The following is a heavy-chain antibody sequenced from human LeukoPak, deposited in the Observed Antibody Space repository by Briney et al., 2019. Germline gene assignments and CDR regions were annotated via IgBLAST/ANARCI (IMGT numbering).Heavy chain of an antibody. CDR3: ARRLGYCSGGSCYWYGMDV. CDR1: GGSISRSSYY. CDR2: IYYSGST. Sequence: SETLSLTCTVSGGSISRSSYYWSWIRQPPGKGLEWIGYIYYSGSTNYNPSLKSRVTISVDTSKNQFSLKLSSVTAADTAVYYCARRLGYCSGGSCYWYGMDVWGQGTTVTVSS. J-gene: IGHJ6*02. V-gene: IGHV4-61*05. D-gene: IGHD2-15*01.